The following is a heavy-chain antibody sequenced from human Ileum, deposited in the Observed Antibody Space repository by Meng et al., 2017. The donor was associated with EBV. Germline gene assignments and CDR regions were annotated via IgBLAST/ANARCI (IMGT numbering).Heavy chain of an antibody. V-gene: IGHV4-39*06. CDR3: ATRVAAVKYYFDY. D-gene: IGHD6-19*01. CDR1: GGSISNENDY. J-gene: IGHJ4*02. CDR2: MYYSGST. Sequence: RLHLQEAVQGLDEPSETLSLTCTFSGGSISNENDYWGWIRQPPGKGLEWIGSMYYSGSTYYNPSLKSRVTMSLDTSKNQFSLQLTSVTAADTALYYCATRVAAVKYYFDYWGQGTLVTVSS.